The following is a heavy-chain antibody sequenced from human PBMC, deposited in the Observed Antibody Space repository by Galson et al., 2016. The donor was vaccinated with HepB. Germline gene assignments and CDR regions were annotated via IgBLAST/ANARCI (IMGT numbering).Heavy chain of an antibody. CDR2: IHHPRTR. V-gene: IGHV4-39*07. D-gene: IGHD2-2*02. Sequence: SETLSLTCTLSGDSVSSNCYYWGWIRQPPGKGLEWIGNIHHPRTRHYHPSLKSRVTISIHTSKNQFSLRVSSVTAADTPVYFCARAAQRYIIADYYYGLDVWGQGTTVTVAS. J-gene: IGHJ6*02. CDR3: ARAAQRYIIADYYYGLDV. CDR1: GDSVSSNCYY.